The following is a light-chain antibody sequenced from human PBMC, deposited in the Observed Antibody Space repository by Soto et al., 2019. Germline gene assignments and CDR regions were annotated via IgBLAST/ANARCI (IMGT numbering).Light chain of an antibody. CDR3: LLYYGGAHYV. J-gene: IGLJ1*01. Sequence: QAVVTQEPSLTVSPGGTVTLTGASSTGAVTSGYYPNWIQQKPGQAPSALIYSTSNKHSWTPARFSGSLLGGKSALTLSGVQTEDEAAYYRLLYYGGAHYVFGTGTKLTVL. CDR1: TGAVTSGYY. CDR2: STS. V-gene: IGLV7-43*01.